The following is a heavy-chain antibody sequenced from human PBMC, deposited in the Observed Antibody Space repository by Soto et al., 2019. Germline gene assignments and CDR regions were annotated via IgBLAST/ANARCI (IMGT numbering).Heavy chain of an antibody. J-gene: IGHJ5*02. Sequence: QVQLQESGPGLVKPSETLSLTCTVSGGSISSYYWSWIRQPPGKGLEWIGYIYYSGSTNYNPSLKSRVTKSVDTSKNQFSLRLSSVTAADTAVYYCARYYDSSGYPGSWFDPWGQGTLVTVSS. CDR3: ARYYDSSGYPGSWFDP. CDR2: IYYSGST. CDR1: GGSISSYY. D-gene: IGHD3-22*01. V-gene: IGHV4-59*12.